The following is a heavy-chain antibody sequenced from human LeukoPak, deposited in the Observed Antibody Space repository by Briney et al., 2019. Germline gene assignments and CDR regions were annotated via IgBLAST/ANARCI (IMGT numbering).Heavy chain of an antibody. CDR1: GFTFSSYS. J-gene: IGHJ4*02. Sequence: GGSLRLSCAASGFTFSSYSMNWVRQAPGKGLEWVSYISSSSSTIYYADSVKGRFTISRDNAKNSLFLQMNSLSAEDTAVYYCARAASRNFDYWGQGTLVTVSS. D-gene: IGHD6-13*01. V-gene: IGHV3-48*01. CDR3: ARAASRNFDY. CDR2: ISSSSSTI.